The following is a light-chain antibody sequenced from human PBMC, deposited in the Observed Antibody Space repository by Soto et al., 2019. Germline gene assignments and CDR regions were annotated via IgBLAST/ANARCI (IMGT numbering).Light chain of an antibody. CDR1: QSVSSIY. Sequence: EIVLTQSPGTLSLSPGERATLSCRASQSVSSIYLAWYQHKPGQAPRLLIYGASSRATGIPDRFSGSGSGKDFTLTISRGEPEDFAVYYCKQYGSSSWTFGRGTTVEIK. CDR2: GAS. CDR3: KQYGSSSWT. V-gene: IGKV3-20*01. J-gene: IGKJ1*01.